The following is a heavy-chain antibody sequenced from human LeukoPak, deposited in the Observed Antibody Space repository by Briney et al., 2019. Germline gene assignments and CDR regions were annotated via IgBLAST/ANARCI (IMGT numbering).Heavy chain of an antibody. D-gene: IGHD5-18*01. Sequence: GGSLRLSCAASGFSFSRYAMSWVRQAPGEGLEWVSTISVNEDSTHSPDSEKGRFTICRDNSKNTLYLQMNSLRAEDTAIYYCAKDNGYHYLHYWGQGTLVTVSS. CDR1: GFSFSRYA. J-gene: IGHJ4*02. V-gene: IGHV3-23*01. CDR2: ISVNEDST. CDR3: AKDNGYHYLHY.